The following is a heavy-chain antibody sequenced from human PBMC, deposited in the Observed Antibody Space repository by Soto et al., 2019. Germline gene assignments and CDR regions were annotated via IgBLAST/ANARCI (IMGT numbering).Heavy chain of an antibody. CDR3: ARVRAYYDFWSGYYDYYYYMDV. Sequence: SETLSLTCTVSGGSINSDSYHWTWIRQSPGKGLEWIGYIHHSGAFLYNPSFKSRLTISVDTSKNQFSLQLNSVTPEDTAVYYCARVRAYYDFWSGYYDYYYYMDVWGKGTTVTVSS. J-gene: IGHJ6*03. CDR2: IHHSGAF. CDR1: GGSINSDSYH. D-gene: IGHD3-3*01. V-gene: IGHV4-30-4*08.